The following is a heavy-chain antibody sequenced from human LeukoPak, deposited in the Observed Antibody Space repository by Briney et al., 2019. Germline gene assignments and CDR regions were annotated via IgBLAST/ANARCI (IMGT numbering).Heavy chain of an antibody. CDR3: ASYSGYDKTFDY. Sequence: PSETLSLTCTVSGGSISRYYWSWLRQPPGKGLEWIGYIYYSGSTNYNPSLKSRVTISVETSKNQFSLKLSSVTAADTAVYYCASYSGYDKTFDYWGQGTLVTVSS. J-gene: IGHJ4*02. D-gene: IGHD5-12*01. CDR2: IYYSGST. CDR1: GGSISRYY. V-gene: IGHV4-59*01.